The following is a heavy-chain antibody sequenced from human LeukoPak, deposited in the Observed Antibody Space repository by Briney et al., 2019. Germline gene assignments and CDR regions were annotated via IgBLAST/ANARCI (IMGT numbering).Heavy chain of an antibody. J-gene: IGHJ4*02. CDR2: ISSSSSYI. D-gene: IGHD3-3*01. CDR3: ARDWADFWSGYPFDY. CDR1: GFTFSSYS. Sequence: GGSLRPSCAASGFTFSSYSMNWVRQAPGKGLEWVSSISSSSSYIYYADSVKGRFTISRDNAKNSLYLQMNSLRAEDTAVYYCARDWADFWSGYPFDYWGQGTLVTVSS. V-gene: IGHV3-21*01.